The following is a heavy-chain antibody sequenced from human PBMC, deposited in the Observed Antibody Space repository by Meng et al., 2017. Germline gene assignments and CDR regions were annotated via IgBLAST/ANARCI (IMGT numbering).Heavy chain of an antibody. D-gene: IGHD2-15*01. Sequence: QGHLPRWGAGLLKPSETLSRPCAVYGGSFRGYDWSWIRQPPGKGLEWIGEINHSGSTNYNPSLKSRVTISVDTSKNQFSLKLSSVTAADTAVYYCARGYCSGGSCYSNWFDPWGQGTLVTVSS. J-gene: IGHJ5*02. CDR3: ARGYCSGGSCYSNWFDP. CDR2: INHSGST. CDR1: GGSFRGYD. V-gene: IGHV4-34*01.